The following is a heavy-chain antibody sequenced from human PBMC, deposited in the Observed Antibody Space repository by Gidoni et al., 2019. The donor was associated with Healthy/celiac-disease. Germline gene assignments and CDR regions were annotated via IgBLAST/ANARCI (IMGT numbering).Heavy chain of an antibody. CDR1: GFTFSSYA. CDR3: AKDPSVEWYNWNDVGHNWFDP. V-gene: IGHV3-23*01. Sequence: EVQLLESGGGLVQPGGSLRLSCAASGFTFSSYAMSWVRQAPGQGLEWVSAISGSGGSTYYADSVKGRFTISRDNSKNTLYLQMNSLRAEDTAVYYCAKDPSVEWYNWNDVGHNWFDPWGQGTLVTVSS. CDR2: ISGSGGST. D-gene: IGHD1-20*01. J-gene: IGHJ5*02.